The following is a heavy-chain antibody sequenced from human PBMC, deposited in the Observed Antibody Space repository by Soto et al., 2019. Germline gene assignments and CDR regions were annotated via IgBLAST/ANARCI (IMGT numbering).Heavy chain of an antibody. V-gene: IGHV3-23*01. D-gene: IGHD2-2*02. CDR2: ISGSGGST. CDR1: GFTFSSYA. Sequence: GGSLRLSCAASGFTFSSYAMSWVRQAPGKGLEWVSAISGSGGSTYYADSVKGRFTISRDNSKNTLYLQMNSLRAEDTAVYYCAKDTVPAAIGYYYYYGMDVWGQGTTVTVSS. J-gene: IGHJ6*02. CDR3: AKDTVPAAIGYYYYYGMDV.